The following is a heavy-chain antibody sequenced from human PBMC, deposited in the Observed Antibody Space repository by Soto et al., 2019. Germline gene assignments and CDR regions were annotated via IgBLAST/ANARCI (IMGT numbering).Heavy chain of an antibody. CDR2: ISGSGDST. V-gene: IGHV3-23*01. D-gene: IGHD3-10*01. J-gene: IGHJ4*02. CDR3: AKDSRVTMVRGVIIPPGY. CDR1: RITFIHHA. Sequence: GESLKISCAASRITFIHHAISRGRPAPGKGVEWVSGISGSGDSTYYADSVKGRFTISRDNSKNTLYLQMNSLRAEDTAVYYCAKDSRVTMVRGVIIPPGYWGQGTLVTVSS.